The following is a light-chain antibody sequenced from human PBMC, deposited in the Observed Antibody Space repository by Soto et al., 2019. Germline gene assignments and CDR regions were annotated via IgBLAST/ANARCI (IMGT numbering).Light chain of an antibody. J-gene: IGKJ1*01. V-gene: IGKV3-20*01. CDR3: LQYGSSPRT. CDR2: DAS. CDR1: QSVRSSY. Sequence: EIVLTQSPGTLSLSPGERVTLSCRASQSVRSSYLAWYQQKFGQAPRLLIYDASSRATGVPDRFSGSGSGTDFTLTISRLEPEDFAVYYCLQYGSSPRTFGQGTTVEFK.